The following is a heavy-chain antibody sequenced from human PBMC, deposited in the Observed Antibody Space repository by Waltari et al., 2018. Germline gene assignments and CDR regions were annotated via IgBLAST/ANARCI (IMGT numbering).Heavy chain of an antibody. CDR1: GFTFSTSP. Sequence: EVQLFESGGGLVQPGGSLRRSCAAPGFTFSTSPLGWVRQSPEKGLEWLSAISGSGGQRFYADSVKGRFTVSRDNSKDTLFLEMTSLRAEDTAVYYCAKEFLSSYHGTAGFDVWGQGTGITVSS. CDR2: ISGSGGQR. CDR3: AKEFLSSYHGTAGFDV. J-gene: IGHJ3*01. D-gene: IGHD2-2*01. V-gene: IGHV3-23*01.